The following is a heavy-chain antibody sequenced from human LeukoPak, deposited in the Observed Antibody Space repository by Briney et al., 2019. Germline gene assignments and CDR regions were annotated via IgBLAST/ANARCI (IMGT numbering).Heavy chain of an antibody. Sequence: GGSLRLSCAASEFIFSSYGMHWVRQAPGKGLEWVSFIRYDASNKYYSDSVKGRFTISRDDSKNTLYLQMNSLRAEDTAVYYCASAHYDYVWGSYRHSNFDYWGQGTLVTVSS. V-gene: IGHV3-30*02. CDR3: ASAHYDYVWGSYRHSNFDY. CDR2: IRYDASNK. J-gene: IGHJ4*02. D-gene: IGHD3-16*02. CDR1: EFIFSSYG.